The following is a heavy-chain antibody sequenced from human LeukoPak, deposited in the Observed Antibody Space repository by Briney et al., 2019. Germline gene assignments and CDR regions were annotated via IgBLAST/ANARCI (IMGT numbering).Heavy chain of an antibody. CDR1: GGSISSYY. CDR3: ARVYCSSTSCYTPYYFDY. J-gene: IGHJ4*02. V-gene: IGHV4-59*01. CDR2: IYYSGST. D-gene: IGHD2-2*02. Sequence: SETLSLTCTVSGGSISSYYWSWIRQPPGKGLEWIGYIYYSGSTNYNPPLKSRVTISVDTSKNQFSLKLSSVTAADTAVYYCARVYCSSTSCYTPYYFDYWGQGTLVTVSS.